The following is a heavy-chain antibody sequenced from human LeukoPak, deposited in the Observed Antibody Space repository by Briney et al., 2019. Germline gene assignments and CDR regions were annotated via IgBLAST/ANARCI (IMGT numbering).Heavy chain of an antibody. CDR1: GASISTGSYD. J-gene: IGHJ4*02. CDR2: IDTRSST. V-gene: IGHV4-61*02. D-gene: IGHD2-15*01. Sequence: PSQTLSLTCPVAGASISTGSYDWGWLRQPGGKGLEWIVRIDTRSSTHNNPSLKSRVNISVDTAKNQSSLKLSSVTAADTAVYCCVRWDCRGGSCYYDYWGQGTLVTVSS. CDR3: VRWDCRGGSCYYDY.